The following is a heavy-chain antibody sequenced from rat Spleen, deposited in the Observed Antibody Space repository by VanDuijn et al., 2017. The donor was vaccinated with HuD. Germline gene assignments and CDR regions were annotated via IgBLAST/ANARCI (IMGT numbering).Heavy chain of an antibody. CDR2: ISPSGGST. CDR3: ATGFITTSDY. Sequence: EVQLVESGGGLVQPGRSLKLSCAASGFTFSNYGMHWIRQAPTKGLEWVASISPSGGSTYYRDSVKGRFTISRDNAKSTLYLQMDSLRSEDTSTYYCATGFITTSDYWGQGVMVTVSS. J-gene: IGHJ2*01. V-gene: IGHV5-19*01. D-gene: IGHD1-10*01. CDR1: GFTFSNYG.